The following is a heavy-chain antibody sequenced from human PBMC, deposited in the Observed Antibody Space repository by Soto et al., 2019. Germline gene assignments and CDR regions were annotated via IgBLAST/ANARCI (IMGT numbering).Heavy chain of an antibody. D-gene: IGHD2-15*01. CDR3: ARLERGSRILHYYYYMDV. J-gene: IGHJ6*03. CDR2: ISAYNGNT. Sequence: ASVKVSCKASGYTFTSYGISWVRQAPGQGLEWMGWISAYNGNTNYAQKLQGRVTMTTDTSTSTAYMELRSLRSDDTAVYYCARLERGSRILHYYYYMDVWGKGTTVTVSS. V-gene: IGHV1-18*01. CDR1: GYTFTSYG.